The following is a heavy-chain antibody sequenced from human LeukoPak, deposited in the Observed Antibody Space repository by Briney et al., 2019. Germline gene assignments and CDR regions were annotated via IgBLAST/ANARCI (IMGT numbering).Heavy chain of an antibody. CDR1: GDSVSSNSAA. CDR2: TYYRSKWYN. Sequence: SQTLSLTCAISGDSVSSNSAAWNWIRQSPSRGLEWLGRTYYRSKWYNDYAVSVKSRITINPDTSKNQFSLQLNSVTPEDTAVYYCARDDRLERRFGSDAFDIWGQGTMVTVSS. D-gene: IGHD1-1*01. CDR3: ARDDRLERRFGSDAFDI. J-gene: IGHJ3*02. V-gene: IGHV6-1*01.